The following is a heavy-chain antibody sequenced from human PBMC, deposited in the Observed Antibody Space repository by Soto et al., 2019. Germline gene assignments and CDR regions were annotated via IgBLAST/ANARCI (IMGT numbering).Heavy chain of an antibody. D-gene: IGHD6-19*01. J-gene: IGHJ4*02. Sequence: LRLSCAASGFTFSSYGMHWVRQAPGKGLEWVAVIWYDGSNKYYADSVKGRFTISRDNSKNTLYLQMNSLRAEDTAVYYCARDYFIAYSSGWYYYWGQGTLVTSPQ. CDR3: ARDYFIAYSSGWYYY. CDR1: GFTFSSYG. V-gene: IGHV3-33*01. CDR2: IWYDGSNK.